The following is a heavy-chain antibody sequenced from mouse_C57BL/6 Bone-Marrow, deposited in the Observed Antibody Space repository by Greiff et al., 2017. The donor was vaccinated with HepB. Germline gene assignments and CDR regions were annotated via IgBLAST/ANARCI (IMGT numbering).Heavy chain of an antibody. CDR2: ILPGSGST. CDR3: ARRGKPPPGFAY. Sequence: QVQLKESGAELMKPGASVKLSCKATGYTFTGYWIEWVKQRPGHGLEWIGEILPGSGSTIYNEKFKGKATFTADTSSNTAYMQISSLTTEDSAIYYCARRGKPPPGFAYWGQGTLVTVSA. D-gene: IGHD2-1*01. V-gene: IGHV1-9*01. J-gene: IGHJ3*01. CDR1: GYTFTGYW.